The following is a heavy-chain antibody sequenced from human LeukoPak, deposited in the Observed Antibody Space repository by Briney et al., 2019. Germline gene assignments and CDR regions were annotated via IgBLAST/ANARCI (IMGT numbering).Heavy chain of an antibody. Sequence: GGSLRLSCAASGFDFSTYAINWVRQAPGKGLEWVSSISTMSNYIFYGDSVKGRLTISRDNAKNSVYLQMNSLRREDTAVYYCSRDRLGGLDLWGQGTLVTVSS. CDR2: ISTMSNYI. V-gene: IGHV3-21*01. J-gene: IGHJ5*02. CDR3: SRDRLGGLDL. CDR1: GFDFSTYA. D-gene: IGHD5-12*01.